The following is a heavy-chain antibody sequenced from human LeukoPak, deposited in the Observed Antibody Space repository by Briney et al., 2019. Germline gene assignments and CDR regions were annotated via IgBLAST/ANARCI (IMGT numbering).Heavy chain of an antibody. Sequence: TSETLSLTCVVYGGSFSGYYWSWIRQPPGKGLEWIGEINHSGSTNYNPSLQSRVTISVDTSKNQFSLKLSSVTAADTAVYYCARETLNYYDSSGYYAFDIWGQGTMVTVSS. CDR2: INHSGST. D-gene: IGHD3-22*01. CDR1: GGSFSGYY. V-gene: IGHV4-34*01. J-gene: IGHJ3*02. CDR3: ARETLNYYDSSGYYAFDI.